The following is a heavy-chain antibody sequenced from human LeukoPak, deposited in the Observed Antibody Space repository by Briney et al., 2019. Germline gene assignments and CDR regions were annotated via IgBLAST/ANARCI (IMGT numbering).Heavy chain of an antibody. D-gene: IGHD5-24*01. CDR2: IYSSGAT. Sequence: SETLSLTCTVSGGSISGSYWTWIRQPPGKGLEWIGYIYSSGATNYNPSLKSRVTISVDTSKNQFSLKLSSVTAADTAVYYCAREGDGYTSGYFDYWGQGTLVTVSS. CDR3: AREGDGYTSGYFDY. V-gene: IGHV4-59*01. J-gene: IGHJ4*02. CDR1: GGSISGSY.